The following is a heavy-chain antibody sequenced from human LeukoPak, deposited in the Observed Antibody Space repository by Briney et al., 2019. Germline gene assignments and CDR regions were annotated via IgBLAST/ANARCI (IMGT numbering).Heavy chain of an antibody. D-gene: IGHD5-18*01. CDR2: INLDGSEQ. Sequence: PGESLRLSCVASGFTFTSFYMSWVRQPPGKGLEWVANINLDGSEQYYADSVKGRFTISRDNSKNTLYLQMNSLRAEDTAVYYCAITAMVPLTDYWGQGTLVTVSS. V-gene: IGHV3-7*01. CDR1: GFTFTSFY. CDR3: AITAMVPLTDY. J-gene: IGHJ4*02.